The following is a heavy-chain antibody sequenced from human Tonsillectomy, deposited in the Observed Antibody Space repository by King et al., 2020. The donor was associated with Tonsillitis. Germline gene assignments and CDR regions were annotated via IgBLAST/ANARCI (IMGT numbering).Heavy chain of an antibody. CDR3: AKDRAVITPNFFDF. V-gene: IGHV3-23*04. CDR1: GFTFRSYA. J-gene: IGHJ4*02. D-gene: IGHD4-23*01. CDR2: ISGGGGST. Sequence: VQLVESGGGLVQPGGSLRLSCAASGFTFRSYAMNWVRQAPGKGLEWVSTISGGGGSTFYADSVKGRVTTSRDTSKNTVNLQMNSLRAEDTAVYYCAKDRAVITPNFFDFWGQGTLVTVSS.